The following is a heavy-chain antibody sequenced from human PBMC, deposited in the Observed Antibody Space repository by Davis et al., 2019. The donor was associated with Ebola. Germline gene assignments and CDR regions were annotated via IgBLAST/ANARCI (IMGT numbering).Heavy chain of an antibody. CDR2: INPSGGST. D-gene: IGHD3-9*01. CDR1: GYTFTSYY. J-gene: IGHJ4*02. CDR3: ATEDDWRFFY. Sequence: AASVTVSCKASGYTFTSYYLHWVRQAPGQGLEWMGIINPSGGSTSYAQKFQGRVTMTRDTSTSTVYMELSSLRSEDTAVYYCATEDDWRFFYWGQGTLVTVSS. V-gene: IGHV1-46*01.